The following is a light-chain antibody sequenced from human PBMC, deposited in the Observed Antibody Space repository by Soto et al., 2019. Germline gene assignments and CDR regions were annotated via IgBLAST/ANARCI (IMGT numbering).Light chain of an antibody. Sequence: EIVMTQPPATLSVTPGERATLSCRASQSVSSYLAWYQQKPGQAPRLLIYDASNRATGIPARFSGSGSGTDFTLTISSLEPEDFAVYYCQQRSNWPRFTFGPGTKVDIK. J-gene: IGKJ3*01. CDR2: DAS. V-gene: IGKV3-11*01. CDR1: QSVSSY. CDR3: QQRSNWPRFT.